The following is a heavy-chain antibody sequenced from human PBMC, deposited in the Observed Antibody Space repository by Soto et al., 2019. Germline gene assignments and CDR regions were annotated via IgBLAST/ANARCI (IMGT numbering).Heavy chain of an antibody. Sequence: GGSLRLSCAASGFTFSSYSMNWVRQAPGKGLEWVSSISSSSSYIYYADSVKGRFTISRDNAKNSLYLQMNSLRAEDTAVYYCARVRGSVAARAVVDYWGQGTLVTVSS. J-gene: IGHJ4*02. CDR2: ISSSSSYI. CDR3: ARVRGSVAARAVVDY. CDR1: GFTFSSYS. D-gene: IGHD6-6*01. V-gene: IGHV3-21*01.